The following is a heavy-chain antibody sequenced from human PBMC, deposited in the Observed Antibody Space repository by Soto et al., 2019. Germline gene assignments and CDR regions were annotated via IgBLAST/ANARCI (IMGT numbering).Heavy chain of an antibody. V-gene: IGHV5-51*01. D-gene: IGHD3-10*01. CDR1: GYSFTSYW. CDR2: ILPDGAYS. CDR3: KSRGFSKHYFYAADV. J-gene: IGHJ6*02. Sequence: GEALKISCKASGYSFTSYWIGWVRQTPGKGLEWRGIILPDGAYSRYSPSLEGHTTISADKSTNTAYLHLKSPEASDTATDFCKSRGFSKHYFYAADVWGQGTPVTVSS.